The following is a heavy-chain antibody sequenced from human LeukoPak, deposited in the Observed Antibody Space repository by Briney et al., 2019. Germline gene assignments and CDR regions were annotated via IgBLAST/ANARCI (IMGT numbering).Heavy chain of an antibody. CDR1: GGSISSSLYY. Sequence: IPSETLSLTCTVSGGSISSSLYYWGWIRQPPGKGLEWIGNIYYDGSTYYNPSLKSRATISIDTSKNQFSLKLSSVTAADTAVYYCARVSISDCSGGSCYSVYYYGMDVWGQGTTVTVS. CDR2: IYYDGST. D-gene: IGHD2-15*01. CDR3: ARVSISDCSGGSCYSVYYYGMDV. J-gene: IGHJ6*02. V-gene: IGHV4-39*07.